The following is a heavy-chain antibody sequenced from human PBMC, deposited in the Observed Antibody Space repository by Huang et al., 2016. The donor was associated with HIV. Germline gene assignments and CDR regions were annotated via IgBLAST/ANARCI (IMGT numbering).Heavy chain of an antibody. J-gene: IGHJ5*02. Sequence: QVRLQESGPGLVKPSETLSLSCTVSGDSVSSHYWGWIRHPPGKGLEWSGTVYDSGTTKCNPRLKSRSTISVDTSKNGFSLNITSVSAADTAMYFCVRDQGRLAVGGIDNWFDPWGQGALVTVSS. CDR1: GDSVSSHY. V-gene: IGHV4-59*02. CDR3: VRDQGRLAVGGIDNWFDP. CDR2: VYDSGTT. D-gene: IGHD6-19*01.